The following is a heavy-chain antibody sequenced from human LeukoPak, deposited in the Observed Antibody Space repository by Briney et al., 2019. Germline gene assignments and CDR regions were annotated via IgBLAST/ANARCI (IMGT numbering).Heavy chain of an antibody. J-gene: IGHJ5*02. D-gene: IGHD3-10*01. CDR3: ARVRPSFYGSGSNGWFDP. Sequence: ASVKVSCKASGYTFTSYGISWVRQAPGQGLEWMGWISAYNGNTNYAQKLQGRVTMTTDTSTSAAYMELRSLRSDDTAVYYCARVRPSFYGSGSNGWFDPWGQGTLVTVSS. CDR2: ISAYNGNT. CDR1: GYTFTSYG. V-gene: IGHV1-18*01.